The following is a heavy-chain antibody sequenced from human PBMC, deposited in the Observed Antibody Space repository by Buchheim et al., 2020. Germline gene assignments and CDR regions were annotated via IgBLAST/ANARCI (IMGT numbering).Heavy chain of an antibody. J-gene: IGHJ4*02. CDR3: ARDRHSSNYFDY. CDR2: ISYDGSNK. V-gene: IGHV3-30-3*01. D-gene: IGHD6-13*01. CDR1: GFTFSSYA. Sequence: QVQLVESGGGVVQPGRSLRLSCAASGFTFSSYAMHWVRQAPGKGLEWVAVISYDGSNKYYADSVKGRFTISRDNSKNTLYLQMNSLRAEDTAVYYCARDRHSSNYFDYWGQGTL.